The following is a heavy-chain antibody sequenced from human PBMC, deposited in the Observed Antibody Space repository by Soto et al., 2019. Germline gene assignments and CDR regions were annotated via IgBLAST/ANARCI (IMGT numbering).Heavy chain of an antibody. CDR2: MNPGSGDT. CDR1: GYTFTNND. Sequence: GASVKVSCKASGYTFTNNDVSWVRQATGQGLEWMGWMNPGSGDTGYAQKFQGRVTMTRDISIATAYMDVNSLTSEDTAIYYCARMESFGSLNWFDPWGQGTLVTVS. V-gene: IGHV1-8*02. J-gene: IGHJ5*02. D-gene: IGHD5-18*01. CDR3: ARMESFGSLNWFDP.